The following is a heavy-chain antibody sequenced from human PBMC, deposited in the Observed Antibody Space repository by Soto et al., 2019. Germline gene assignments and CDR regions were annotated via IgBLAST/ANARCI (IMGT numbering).Heavy chain of an antibody. CDR2: IGTARDT. V-gene: IGHV3-13*01. J-gene: IGHJ4*02. D-gene: IGHD2-2*02. CDR3: ARGRVIYLYYFDY. CDR1: GFTFSNYD. Sequence: EVQLVESGGGLVQPGGSLRLSCAASGFTFSNYDMHWVRQVTGKGLEWVSTIGTARDTYYPGSVKGRFTISRENANNSLYLQMNSLRAEDTAVYYCARGRVIYLYYFDYSGQGTLVTVSS.